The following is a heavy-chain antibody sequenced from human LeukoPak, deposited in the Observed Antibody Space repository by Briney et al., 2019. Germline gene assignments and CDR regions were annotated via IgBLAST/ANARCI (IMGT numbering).Heavy chain of an antibody. CDR1: GDSVSTNSAS. CDR3: ARGNRGAFDA. J-gene: IGHJ3*01. V-gene: IGHV6-1*01. CDR2: TYYRSKWYN. Sequence: SQTLSLTCAISGDSVSTNSASWNWIRQSPSRGLEWLGRTYYRSKWYNEYPVSVKSRIVINPDTSKNQFSLQLNSVTPEDTAVYYCARGNRGAFDAWGQGTMVTVSA. D-gene: IGHD3-10*01.